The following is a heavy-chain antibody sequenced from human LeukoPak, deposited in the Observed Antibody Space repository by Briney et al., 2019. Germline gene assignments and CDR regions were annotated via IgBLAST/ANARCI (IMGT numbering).Heavy chain of an antibody. V-gene: IGHV3-30*02. CDR1: GFTFSSYG. CDR2: IRYDGSNK. CDR3: ARDMGYRAAAGFDY. D-gene: IGHD6-13*01. J-gene: IGHJ4*02. Sequence: GGSLRLSCATSGFTFSSYGMHWVRQAPGKGLEWVAFIRYDGSNKYYADSVKGRFTISRDNSKNTLYLQMNSLRAEDTAMYYCARDMGYRAAAGFDYWGQGTLVTVSS.